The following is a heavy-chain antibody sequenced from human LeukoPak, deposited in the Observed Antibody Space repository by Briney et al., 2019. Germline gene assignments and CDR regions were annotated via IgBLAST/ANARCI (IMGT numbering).Heavy chain of an antibody. CDR2: INPSGGST. Sequence: GASVKVSCKASGYTFTIYYMHWVRQAPGQGLEWMGIINPSGGSTSYAQKFQGRVTMARDTSTSTVYMELSSLRSEDTAVYYCARASRTAGWFDPWGQGTLVTVSS. CDR1: GYTFTIYY. CDR3: ARASRTAGWFDP. J-gene: IGHJ5*02. V-gene: IGHV1-46*01.